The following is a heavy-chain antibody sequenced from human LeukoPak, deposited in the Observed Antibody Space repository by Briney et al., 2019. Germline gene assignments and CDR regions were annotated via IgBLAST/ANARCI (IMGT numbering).Heavy chain of an antibody. Sequence: GGSLRLSCAVSGFSLSRYDMSWVRKAPGKGLEWVSAISDSGGSTYYADSVKGRFTISRDNSRNTLYLQMSTLRAEDTAVYYCAKCRGSSWSDYFDYWGQGTLVTVSS. CDR3: AKCRGSSWSDYFDY. D-gene: IGHD6-13*01. J-gene: IGHJ4*02. V-gene: IGHV3-23*01. CDR2: ISDSGGST. CDR1: GFSLSRYD.